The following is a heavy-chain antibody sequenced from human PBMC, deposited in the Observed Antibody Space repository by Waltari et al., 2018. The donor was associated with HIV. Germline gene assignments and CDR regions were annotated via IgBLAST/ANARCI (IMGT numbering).Heavy chain of an antibody. CDR1: GCSISSYY. D-gene: IGHD6-19*01. CDR2: IYTSGST. Sequence: QVQLQESGPGLVKPSETLSLTCTVSGCSISSYYWSWIRQPAWKGLEWIGRIYTSGSTNYNPSLKSRVTMSVDTSKNQFSLKLSSVTAADTAVYYCARVHIAVAGSDAFDIWGQGTMVTVSS. J-gene: IGHJ3*02. CDR3: ARVHIAVAGSDAFDI. V-gene: IGHV4-4*07.